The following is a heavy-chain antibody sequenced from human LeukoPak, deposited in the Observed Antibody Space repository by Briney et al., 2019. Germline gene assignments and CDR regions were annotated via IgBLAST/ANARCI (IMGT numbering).Heavy chain of an antibody. V-gene: IGHV3-21*01. Sequence: GGSLRLSCAASGFTFSSYSMNWVRQAPGKGLEWVSSISSSSSYIYYADSVKGRFTISRDNAKNSLYLHMNSLRAEDTAVYYCARGTGYDSSGPDYWGQGTLVTVSS. D-gene: IGHD3-22*01. CDR2: ISSSSSYI. J-gene: IGHJ4*02. CDR3: ARGTGYDSSGPDY. CDR1: GFTFSSYS.